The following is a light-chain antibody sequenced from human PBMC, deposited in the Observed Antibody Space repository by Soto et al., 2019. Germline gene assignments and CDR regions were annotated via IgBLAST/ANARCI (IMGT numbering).Light chain of an antibody. CDR1: SSNIGAPYD. J-gene: IGLJ3*02. CDR2: GDS. V-gene: IGLV1-40*01. Sequence: QAVLTQPPSVSGAPGQKVTISCTGTSSNIGAPYDVHWYQQFPGTAPKLLIYGDSNRPSGIPDRFSGSKSGTSASLSITGLQAEDEGDYFCQTYDSSLSGRVFGGGTQLTVL. CDR3: QTYDSSLSGRV.